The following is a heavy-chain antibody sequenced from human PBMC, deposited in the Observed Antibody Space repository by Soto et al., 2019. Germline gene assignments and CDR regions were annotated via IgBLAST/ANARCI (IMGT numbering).Heavy chain of an antibody. CDR3: ATGRKWEHSYGMDV. D-gene: IGHD1-26*01. J-gene: IGHJ6*02. V-gene: IGHV3-30-3*01. Sequence: PGGSLRLSCAASGFTFSSYAMHWVRQAPGKGLEWVAVISYDGSDKNYGDSVKGRFTISRDNSKNTLYLQMDSLRAEDTAMYYCATGRKWEHSYGMDVWGQGTTVTVSS. CDR2: ISYDGSDK. CDR1: GFTFSSYA.